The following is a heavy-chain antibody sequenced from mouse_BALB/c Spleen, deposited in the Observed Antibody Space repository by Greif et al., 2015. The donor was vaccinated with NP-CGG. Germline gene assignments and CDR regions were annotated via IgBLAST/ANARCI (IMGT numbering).Heavy chain of an antibody. CDR1: GYTFTEYT. CDR2: INPNNGGS. J-gene: IGHJ1*01. D-gene: IGHD2-1*01. CDR3: VRKRYGNWYFDV. Sequence: EVKLQESGPELVKPGASVKISCETSGYTFTEYTMHWVKQSHGKSLEWIGGINPNNGGSIYNQKFKGKATLTEDRSSSTAYMELRSLTSEDSAVYFCVRKRYGNWYFDVWGAGTTVTVSS. V-gene: IGHV1-18*01.